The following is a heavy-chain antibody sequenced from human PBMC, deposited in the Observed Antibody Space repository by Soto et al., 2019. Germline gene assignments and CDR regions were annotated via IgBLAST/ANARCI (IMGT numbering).Heavy chain of an antibody. CDR3: ARAGEADYDFWGGYYATFDY. Sequence: SETLSLTCTVSGGSISSGGYYWSWIRQHPGKGLEWIGYFFYWGSTYYNPSLKSRVTISVDTSKNQFSLKLSSVIAADTAVYYCARAGEADYDFWGGYYATFDYWGQGTLVTVSS. V-gene: IGHV4-31*03. D-gene: IGHD3-3*01. J-gene: IGHJ4*02. CDR2: FFYWGST. CDR1: GGSISSGGYY.